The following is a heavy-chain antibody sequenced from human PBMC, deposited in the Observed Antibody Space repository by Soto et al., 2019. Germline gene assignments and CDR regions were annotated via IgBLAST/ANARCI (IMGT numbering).Heavy chain of an antibody. Sequence: GGSLRLSCAASGFTFSSYAMSWVRQAPGKGLEWVSTISDSGGSTYYADSGKGRFTIARDNSKNTLNLQMNSLRAEDTAVYYCAKDPHSSSWSDNWFDPWGQGTLVTVSS. J-gene: IGHJ5*02. D-gene: IGHD6-13*01. CDR3: AKDPHSSSWSDNWFDP. CDR2: ISDSGGST. V-gene: IGHV3-23*01. CDR1: GFTFSSYA.